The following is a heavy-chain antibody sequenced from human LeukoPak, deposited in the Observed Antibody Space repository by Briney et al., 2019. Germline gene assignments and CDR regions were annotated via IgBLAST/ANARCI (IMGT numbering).Heavy chain of an antibody. CDR2: IYHSGST. V-gene: IGHV4-38-2*02. D-gene: IGHD3-22*01. CDR1: GYSISNDYY. CDR3: ARGHFSYDSSGYYHDAFDI. J-gene: IGHJ3*02. Sequence: SETLSLTCTVSGYSISNDYYWGWIRQPPGKGLEWIGSIYHSGSTYYNPSLKSRVTISVDRSKNQFSLKLSSVTAADTAVYYCARGHFSYDSSGYYHDAFDIWGQGTMVTVSS.